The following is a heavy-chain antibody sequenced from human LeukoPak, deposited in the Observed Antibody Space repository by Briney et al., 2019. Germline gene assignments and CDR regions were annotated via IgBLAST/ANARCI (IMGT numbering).Heavy chain of an antibody. V-gene: IGHV4-34*01. CDR2: INHSGST. D-gene: IGHD5-18*01. CDR3: ARGIQLWFRLYYYYYMDV. CDR1: GGSFSGYY. Sequence: KPSETLSLTCAVYGGSFSGYYWNWIRQPPGKGLEWIGEINHSGSTNYNPSLKSRVTISVDTSKNQFSLKLSSVTAADTAVYYCARGIQLWFRLYYYYYMDVWGKGTTVTVSS. J-gene: IGHJ6*03.